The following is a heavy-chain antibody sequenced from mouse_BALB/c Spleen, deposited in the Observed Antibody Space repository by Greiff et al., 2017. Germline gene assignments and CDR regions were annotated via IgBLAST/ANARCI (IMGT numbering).Heavy chain of an antibody. CDR2: ISDGGSYT. CDR1: GFTFSDYY. J-gene: IGHJ3*01. CDR3: ARDLTGPFAY. V-gene: IGHV5-4*02. Sequence: EGKLVESGGGLVKPGGSLKLSCAASGFTFSDYYMYWVRQTPEKRLEWVATISDGGSYTYYPDSVKGRFTISRDNAKNNLYLQMSSLKSEDTAMYYCARDLTGPFAYWGQGTLVTVSA. D-gene: IGHD4-1*01.